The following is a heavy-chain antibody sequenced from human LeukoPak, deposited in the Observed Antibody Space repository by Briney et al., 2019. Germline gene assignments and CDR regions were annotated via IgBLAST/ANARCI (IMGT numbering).Heavy chain of an antibody. Sequence: PSETLSLTCTVSGGSISSGGYYWSWIRQHPGKGLEWIGYIYYSGSTYYNSSLKSRVTISVDTSKNQFSLKLSSVTAADTAVYYCARGAVVVAAMVPYYFDYWGQGTLVIVSS. CDR1: GGSISSGGYY. CDR3: ARGAVVVAAMVPYYFDY. D-gene: IGHD2-15*01. CDR2: IYYSGST. J-gene: IGHJ4*02. V-gene: IGHV4-31*03.